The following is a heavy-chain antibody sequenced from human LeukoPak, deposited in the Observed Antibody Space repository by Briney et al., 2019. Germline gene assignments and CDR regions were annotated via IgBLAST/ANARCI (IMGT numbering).Heavy chain of an antibody. V-gene: IGHV3-23*01. J-gene: IGHJ4*02. CDR2: ISGSGGST. CDR1: GFTFSSYA. Sequence: PGGSLRLSCAASGFTFSSYAMSWVRQAPGKGLEWVSAISGSGGSTYYADSVKGRFTISRDNSKNTLYLQMNSLRAEDTAVYYCARSLGKVVFIAAAGTLDYWGQGTLVTVSS. CDR3: ARSLGKVVFIAAAGTLDY. D-gene: IGHD6-13*01.